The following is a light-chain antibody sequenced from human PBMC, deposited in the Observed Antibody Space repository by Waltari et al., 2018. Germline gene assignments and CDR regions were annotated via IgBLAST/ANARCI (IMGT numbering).Light chain of an antibody. J-gene: IGLJ2*01. CDR1: SRTVGSYNS. V-gene: IGLV2-14*03. Sequence: QSALTQPASVSGSPGQSITISCTGTSRTVGSYNSVTWYQHHPGKAPKLMIFDVSNRPSVVSNRFSGSKSGNTASLTISGLQAEDEATYYCSSYTSDSTLIFGGGTKLTVL. CDR3: SSYTSDSTLI. CDR2: DVS.